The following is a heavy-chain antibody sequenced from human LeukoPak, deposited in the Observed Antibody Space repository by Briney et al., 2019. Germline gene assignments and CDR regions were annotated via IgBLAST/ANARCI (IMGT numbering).Heavy chain of an antibody. J-gene: IGHJ4*02. CDR1: GFTFSSHS. Sequence: GGSLTLLCAASGFTFSSHSMNWVRQAPGKGLEWVSYISAGSSTMYYADFVQGRFTISRDNAESSLYLQLNDLRAEDSALYYCVKGNPRGLSLDYWGQGIVVTVSS. V-gene: IGHV3-48*01. CDR3: VKGNPRGLSLDY. CDR2: ISAGSSTM. D-gene: IGHD1-14*01.